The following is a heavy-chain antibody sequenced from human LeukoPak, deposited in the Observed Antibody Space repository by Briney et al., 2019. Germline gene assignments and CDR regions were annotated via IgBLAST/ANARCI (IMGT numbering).Heavy chain of an antibody. V-gene: IGHV3-7*05. D-gene: IGHD6-19*01. Sequence: PGGSLRLSCAASGFTFSSYWMSWVRQAPGKGLEWVANIKEDGSEEYYVDSVKGRFTISRDNAKNSLFLQMNSLRADDTAVYYCARGLAGKNWFDPWGQGTLVTVSS. J-gene: IGHJ5*02. CDR1: GFTFSSYW. CDR3: ARGLAGKNWFDP. CDR2: IKEDGSEE.